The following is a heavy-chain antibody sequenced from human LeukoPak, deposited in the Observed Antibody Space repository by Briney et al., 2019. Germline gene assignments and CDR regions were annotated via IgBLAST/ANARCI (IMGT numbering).Heavy chain of an antibody. CDR3: ARADSSGWYYFDY. CDR2: IYYSGST. D-gene: IGHD6-19*01. CDR1: GGSISSYY. Sequence: SETLSLTCTVSGGSISSYYWSWIRQPPGKGLEWIGYIYYSGSTNYNPSLKSRVTISVDTSKDQFSLKLSSVTAADTAVYYCARADSSGWYYFDYWGQGTLVTVSS. V-gene: IGHV4-59*01. J-gene: IGHJ4*02.